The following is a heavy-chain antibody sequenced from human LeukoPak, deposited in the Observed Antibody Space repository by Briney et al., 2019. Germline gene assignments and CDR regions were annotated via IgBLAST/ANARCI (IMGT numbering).Heavy chain of an antibody. CDR1: GYTFTSYD. CDR3: ARVLAGSGWYDVFDI. Sequence: ASVKVSCKASGYTFTSYDINWGRQATGQGLEWMGWMNPNSGNTGYAQKFQGRVTMTRNSSISTAYMELSSLRSEATAVYYCARVLAGSGWYDVFDIWAQGTMVTVSS. J-gene: IGHJ3*02. CDR2: MNPNSGNT. D-gene: IGHD6-19*01. V-gene: IGHV1-8*01.